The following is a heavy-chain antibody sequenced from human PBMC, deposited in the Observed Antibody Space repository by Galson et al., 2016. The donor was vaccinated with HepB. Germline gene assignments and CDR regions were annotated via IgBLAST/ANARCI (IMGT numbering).Heavy chain of an antibody. CDR2: VSGSGGT. CDR3: TKGRGAGYNGKEWNFEY. V-gene: IGHV3-23*01. CDR1: GFTFSTYA. D-gene: IGHD5-12*01. J-gene: IGHJ4*02. Sequence: SLRLSCASSGFTFSTYAMSWVRQVPGKGLEWVSSVSGSGGTSYADSVKGRFTISRDNSTNTLYLQMNSLRVEDTAVYYCTKGRGAGYNGKEWNFEYWGQGILVTVSS.